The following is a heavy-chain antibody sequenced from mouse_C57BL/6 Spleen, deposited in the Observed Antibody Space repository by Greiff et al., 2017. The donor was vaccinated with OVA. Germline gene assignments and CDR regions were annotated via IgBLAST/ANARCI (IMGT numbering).Heavy chain of an antibody. V-gene: IGHV1-82*01. CDR3: AVWLLPFDY. CDR1: GYAFSSSW. CDR2: IYPGDGDT. J-gene: IGHJ2*01. Sequence: VQLQQSGPELVKPGASVKISCKASGYAFSSSWMNWVKQRPGKGLEWIGRIYPGDGDTNYNGKFKGKATLTADKSSSTAYMQLSSLTSEESAVYFCAVWLLPFDYWGQGTTLTVSS. D-gene: IGHD2-3*01.